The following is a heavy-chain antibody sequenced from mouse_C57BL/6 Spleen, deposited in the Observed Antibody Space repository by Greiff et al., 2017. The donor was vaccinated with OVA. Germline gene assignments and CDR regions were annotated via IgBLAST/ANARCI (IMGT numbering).Heavy chain of an antibody. CDR3: ARYGNYVGYFDV. CDR2: ISYDGSN. CDR1: GYSITSGYY. V-gene: IGHV3-6*01. J-gene: IGHJ1*03. D-gene: IGHD2-1*01. Sequence: EVQLVESGPGLVKPSQSLSLTCSVTGYSITSGYYWNWLRQFPGNKLEWMGYISYDGSNNYNPSLKNRISITRDTSKNQFFLKLNSVTTEDTATYYCARYGNYVGYFDVWGTGTTVTVSS.